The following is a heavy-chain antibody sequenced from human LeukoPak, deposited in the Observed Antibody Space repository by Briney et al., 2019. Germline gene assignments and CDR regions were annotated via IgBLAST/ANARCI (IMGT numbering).Heavy chain of an antibody. V-gene: IGHV5-51*01. D-gene: IGHD5-24*01. Sequence: GESLKISCKGYGYTFTSYWIAWVRQMPGKGLGWMGIIYPGDSDTRYSPSFQGQVTISADKSISTASLQWSSLKASDTAMYYCARRRDGYNYVGTDYWGQGTLVTVSS. CDR1: GYTFTSYW. CDR2: IYPGDSDT. CDR3: ARRRDGYNYVGTDY. J-gene: IGHJ4*02.